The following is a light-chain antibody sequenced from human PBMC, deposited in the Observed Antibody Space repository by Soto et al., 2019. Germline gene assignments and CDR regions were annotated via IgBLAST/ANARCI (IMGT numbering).Light chain of an antibody. Sequence: QSALTQSASVSGSPGQSITISCSGTSSDVGANIFVSWYQQHPGKAPKLIIFVVSRRPSGVSQRFSGSKSGNTASLTISGLQAEDEADYYCSAFTTNNTYVFGTGTKLTVL. CDR1: SSDVGANIF. CDR2: VVS. V-gene: IGLV2-14*01. CDR3: SAFTTNNTYV. J-gene: IGLJ1*01.